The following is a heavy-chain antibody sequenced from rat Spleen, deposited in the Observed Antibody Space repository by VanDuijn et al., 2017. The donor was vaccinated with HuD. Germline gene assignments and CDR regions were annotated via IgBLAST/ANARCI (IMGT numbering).Heavy chain of an antibody. J-gene: IGHJ2*01. V-gene: IGHV5-7*01. Sequence: EVQLVESGGGLVQPGSSLKLSCAASGFTYSNYVMAWVRQAPKKGLEWVATISYDGSSTYYRDSVKGRFTISRDNAKSTLYLQMDSLRSEDTAIYYCVREERGVDYWGQGVMVTVSS. CDR1: GFTYSNYV. CDR2: ISYDGSST. CDR3: VREERGVDY.